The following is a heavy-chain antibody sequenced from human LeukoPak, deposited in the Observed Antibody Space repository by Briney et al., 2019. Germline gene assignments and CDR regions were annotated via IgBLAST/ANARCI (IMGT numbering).Heavy chain of an antibody. CDR2: INHSGST. CDR1: GGSFSGYY. V-gene: IGHV4-34*01. D-gene: IGHD6-19*01. J-gene: IGHJ5*02. CDR3: ARGHISSGETP. Sequence: PSETLSLTCAVYGGSFSGYYWSWIRQPPGKGLEWIGEINHSGSTNYNPSIKSRVTISVDTSKNQFSLKLSSVTAADTAVYYCARGHISSGETPWGQGTLVTVSS.